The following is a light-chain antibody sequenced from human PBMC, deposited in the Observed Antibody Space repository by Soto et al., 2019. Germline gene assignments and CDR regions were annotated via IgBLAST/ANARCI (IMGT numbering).Light chain of an antibody. CDR2: GAS. CDR1: QSVSSR. J-gene: IGKJ1*01. CDR3: HQYNNLWT. Sequence: EIVMTQSPATLSVPPGERVTLSCRASQSVSSRLAWYQQKPGQSPRLLIYGASTRATGIPARFSGSGSGTEFTLTISSLQSEDFGVYYCHQYNNLWTFGQGTKVEIK. V-gene: IGKV3-15*01.